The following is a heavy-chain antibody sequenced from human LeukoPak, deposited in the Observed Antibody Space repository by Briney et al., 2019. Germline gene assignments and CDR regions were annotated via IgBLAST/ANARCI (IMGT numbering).Heavy chain of an antibody. CDR1: GFTFDDYA. V-gene: IGHV3-9*01. CDR2: ISWNSGSI. CDR3: ARAAIDAFDI. D-gene: IGHD2-2*02. J-gene: IGHJ3*02. Sequence: GGSLRLSCAASGFTFDDYAMHWVRHAPGKGLEWVSGISWNSGSIGYADSVKGRFTISRDNAKNSLYLQMNSLRAEDTALYYCARAAIDAFDIWGQGTMVTVSS.